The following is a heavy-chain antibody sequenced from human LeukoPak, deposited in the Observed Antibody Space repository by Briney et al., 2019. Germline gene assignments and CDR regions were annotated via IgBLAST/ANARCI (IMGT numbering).Heavy chain of an antibody. CDR2: ISAYNGNT. V-gene: IGHV1-18*01. Sequence: GASVKVSCKASGYTFTSYGISWVRQTPGQGLEWMGWISAYNGNTNYAQKLQGRVTMTTDTSTSTAYMELRSLRSDDTAVYYCARTVAAGYSSSYDPWGQGTLVTVSS. CDR3: ARTVAAGYSSSYDP. D-gene: IGHD6-6*01. J-gene: IGHJ5*02. CDR1: GYTFTSYG.